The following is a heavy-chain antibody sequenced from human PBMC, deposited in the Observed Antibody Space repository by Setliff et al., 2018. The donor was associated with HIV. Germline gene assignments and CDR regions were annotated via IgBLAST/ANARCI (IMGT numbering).Heavy chain of an antibody. CDR3: ARGAINDYVSGRLTYLDT. V-gene: IGHV4-38-2*02. D-gene: IGHD3-16*01. Sequence: SETLSLTCTVSGYSISSGYYWGWIRQSPGKGLEWIGSFYETGYTYYNPSLKSRVTISVDTSKNQFSLSLTSVTAADTAVYYCARGAINDYVSGRLTYLDTWGQGALVTVSS. CDR2: FYETGYT. CDR1: GYSISSGYY. J-gene: IGHJ4*01.